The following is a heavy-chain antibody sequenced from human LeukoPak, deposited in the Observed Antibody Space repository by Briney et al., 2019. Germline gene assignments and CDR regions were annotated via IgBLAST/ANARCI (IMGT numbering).Heavy chain of an antibody. D-gene: IGHD5-18*01. CDR1: GFTFSSYW. CDR2: INKDGSEK. Sequence: PGGSLRLSCAASGFTFSSYWMSWVRQPPGKGLEWVANINKDGSEKYYADSVKGRFTISRDNAKKSLYLQMNSLRAEDTAVYYCARHLSGVTGYTYGRGIDYWGQGTLVTVSS. CDR3: ARHLSGVTGYTYGRGIDY. J-gene: IGHJ4*02. V-gene: IGHV3-7*01.